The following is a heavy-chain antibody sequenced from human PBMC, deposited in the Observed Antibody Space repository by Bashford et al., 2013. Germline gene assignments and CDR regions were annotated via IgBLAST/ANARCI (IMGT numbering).Heavy chain of an antibody. CDR3: AMRPRARLPTPYYYGMDV. J-gene: IGHJ6*02. V-gene: IGHV1-69*13. D-gene: IGHD3-16*01. Sequence: SVKVSCKASGGTFSSYAISWVRQAPGQGLEWMGGIIPIFGTANYAQKFQGRVTITADESTSTAYMELSSLRSEDTAVYYCAMRPRARLPTPYYYGMDVWGQGTTVTVSS. CDR2: IIPIFGTA. CDR1: GGTFSSYA.